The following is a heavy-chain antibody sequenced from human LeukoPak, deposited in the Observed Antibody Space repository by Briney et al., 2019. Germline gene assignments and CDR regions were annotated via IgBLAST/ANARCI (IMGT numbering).Heavy chain of an antibody. Sequence: GASVKVSCKASGYTFTSYDINWVRQATGQGLEWMGWINPNSGGTNYAQKFQGRVTMTRDTSISTAYMELSRLRSDDTAVYYCARVPLSDCSSTSCYNNAFDIWGQGTMVTVSS. V-gene: IGHV1-2*02. CDR2: INPNSGGT. CDR3: ARVPLSDCSSTSCYNNAFDI. J-gene: IGHJ3*02. CDR1: GYTFTSYD. D-gene: IGHD2-2*02.